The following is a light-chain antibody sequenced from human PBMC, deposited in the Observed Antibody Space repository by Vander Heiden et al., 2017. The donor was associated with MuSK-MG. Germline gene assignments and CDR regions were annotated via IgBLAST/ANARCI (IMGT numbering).Light chain of an antibody. CDR2: GAS. V-gene: IGKV3-20*01. J-gene: IGKJ2*01. CDR3: QQWFTEPPMYT. Sequence: EIVLTQSPGTLSLSPGERVTLFCRASQSVRSSYLAWYQQKPGQAPRLLIYGASTRATGIQDRFSGSGYGTDFTLTISRLEPEDFAAYYCQQWFTEPPMYTFGQGTKLEIK. CDR1: QSVRSSY.